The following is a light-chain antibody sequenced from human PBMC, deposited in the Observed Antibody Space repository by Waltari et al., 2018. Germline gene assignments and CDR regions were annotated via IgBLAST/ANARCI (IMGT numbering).Light chain of an antibody. Sequence: DIQMTQSPSSLSASVGDRVTITCRASQSISSWLAWYQQKPGKAPNLLIYKASSLGSGVPSRFSGSGSGTEFTLTISSLQPDDFATYYCQQYKSYSRTFGQGTKVEIK. CDR2: KAS. J-gene: IGKJ1*01. CDR3: QQYKSYSRT. CDR1: QSISSW. V-gene: IGKV1-5*03.